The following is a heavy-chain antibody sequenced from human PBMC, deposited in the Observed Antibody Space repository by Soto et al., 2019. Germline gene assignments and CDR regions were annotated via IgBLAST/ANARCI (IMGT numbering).Heavy chain of an antibody. CDR3: ARDDGRARPLSGWYAYYFDY. V-gene: IGHV1-69*01. J-gene: IGHJ4*02. Sequence: QVQLVQSGAEVKKPGSSVKVSCKASGGTFSSYAISWVRQAPGQGLEWMGGIIPIFGTANYAQKFQGRVTITADESTSTAYMELSSLRSEDTAVYYCARDDGRARPLSGWYAYYFDYWGQGTLVTVSS. D-gene: IGHD6-19*01. CDR1: GGTFSSYA. CDR2: IIPIFGTA.